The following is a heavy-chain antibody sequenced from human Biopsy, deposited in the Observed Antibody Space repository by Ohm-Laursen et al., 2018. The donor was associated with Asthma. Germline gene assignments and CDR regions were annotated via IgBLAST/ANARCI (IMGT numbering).Heavy chain of an antibody. CDR2: INSVFGTT. V-gene: IGHV1-69*01. Sequence: SSVKVSCKSLGGTFNTHVIGWVRQAPGQGLEWMGGINSVFGTTTYPQKFQDRVTITADDSTSTVYMELSSLRSEDTAAYYCARKAGSCISRTCYSLDFWGQGTLVTVSS. CDR3: ARKAGSCISRTCYSLDF. CDR1: GGTFNTHV. J-gene: IGHJ4*02. D-gene: IGHD2-2*01.